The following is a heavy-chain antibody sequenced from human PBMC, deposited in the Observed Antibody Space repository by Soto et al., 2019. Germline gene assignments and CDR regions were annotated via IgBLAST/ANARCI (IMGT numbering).Heavy chain of an antibody. D-gene: IGHD4-17*01. V-gene: IGHV1-3*05. J-gene: IGHJ4*02. CDR3: ASESYGGEFDY. CDR1: GHTFTSYA. CDR2: INAGSGNT. Sequence: QVQLVQSGAEEKKPGASVKVSCKASGHTFTSYAMHWVRQAPGQRLEWMGWINAGSGNTKYSQKFQGRVTITRDTSASTAYMELSSLRSEDTAVYYCASESYGGEFDYWGQGTLVTVSS.